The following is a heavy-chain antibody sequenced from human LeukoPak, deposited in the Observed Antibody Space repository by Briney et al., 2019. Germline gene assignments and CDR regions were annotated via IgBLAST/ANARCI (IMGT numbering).Heavy chain of an antibody. D-gene: IGHD3-10*01. CDR3: ARDGAYHPLGVNDAFDI. Sequence: GRSLRLSCAASRFTFSSYAMHWVRQAPGKGLEWVAVISYDGSNKYYADSVKGRFTISRDNSKNTLYLQVNSLRAEDTAVYYCARDGAYHPLGVNDAFDIWGQGTMVTVSS. V-gene: IGHV3-30-3*01. CDR1: RFTFSSYA. J-gene: IGHJ3*02. CDR2: ISYDGSNK.